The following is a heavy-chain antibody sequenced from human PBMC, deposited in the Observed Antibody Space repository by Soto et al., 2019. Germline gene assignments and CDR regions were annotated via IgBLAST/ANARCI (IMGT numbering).Heavy chain of an antibody. CDR1: SYSINSCAY. V-gene: IGHV4-38-2*02. D-gene: IGHD6-19*01. J-gene: IGHJ4*01. Sequence: PCDTLSLTCTVCSYSINSCAYSGSIRQPPGNGPDWIASIYHGGTTFYNPSLKSRITISVDTSNNQFSLKVTSVTAADRAVYYCARVNVMVVAGSTFDYWGHGTLVTVSS. CDR3: ARVNVMVVAGSTFDY. CDR2: IYHGGTT.